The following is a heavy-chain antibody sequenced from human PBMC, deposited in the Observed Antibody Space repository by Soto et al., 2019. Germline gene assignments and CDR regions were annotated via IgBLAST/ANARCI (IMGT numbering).Heavy chain of an antibody. D-gene: IGHD2-2*01. CDR1: GYTFTSYD. J-gene: IGHJ6*03. V-gene: IGHV1-46*03. CDR2: INPSGGST. CDR3: ARGVYCSSTSCYSSVDYYYYYYMDV. Sequence: ASVKVSCKASGYTFTSYDINWVRQATGQGLEWMGIINPSGGSTSYAQKFQGRVTMTRDTSTSTVYMELSSLRSEDTAVYYCARGVYCSSTSCYSSVDYYYYYYMDVWGKGTTVTVSS.